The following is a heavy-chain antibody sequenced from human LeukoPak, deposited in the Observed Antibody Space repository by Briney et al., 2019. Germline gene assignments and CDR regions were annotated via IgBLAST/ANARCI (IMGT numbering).Heavy chain of an antibody. D-gene: IGHD2-15*01. Sequence: GGSLRLSCAASGFTFSSYAMHWVRQAPGKGLEWVSYISSSGGPIYYADSVKGRFTISRDNAKNSLYLQMNSLRAEDTAVYYCARDGYCSGGSCLDWGQGTLVTVSS. J-gene: IGHJ4*02. CDR2: ISSSGGPI. V-gene: IGHV3-48*03. CDR3: ARDGYCSGGSCLD. CDR1: GFTFSSYA.